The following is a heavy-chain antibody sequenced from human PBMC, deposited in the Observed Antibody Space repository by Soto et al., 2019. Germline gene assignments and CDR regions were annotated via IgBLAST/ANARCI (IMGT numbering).Heavy chain of an antibody. CDR1: GCSFTSYW. CDR2: IDPSDSYT. CDR3: ARLSSGWYRSLDFGMDV. D-gene: IGHD6-19*01. Sequence: PGESLKISCKGSGCSFTSYWISWVRQMPGKGLEWMGRIDPSDSYTNYSPSFQGHVTISADKSISTAYLQWSSLKASDTAMYYCARLSSGWYRSLDFGMDVWGQGTTVTVSS. J-gene: IGHJ6*02. V-gene: IGHV5-10-1*01.